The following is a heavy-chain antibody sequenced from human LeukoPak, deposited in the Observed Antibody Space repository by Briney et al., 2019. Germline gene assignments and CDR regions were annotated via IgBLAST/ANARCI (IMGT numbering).Heavy chain of an antibody. V-gene: IGHV1-18*01. CDR3: ARSGAVVRDYVWGSYRYTY. D-gene: IGHD3-16*02. Sequence: ASVKVSCKASGYTFTSYGISWVRQAPGQGLEWMGWISAYNGNTNYAQKLQGRVTMTTDTSTSTAYMELRSLRSDDTAVYYCARSGAVVRDYVWGSYRYTYWGQGTLVTVSS. CDR2: ISAYNGNT. CDR1: GYTFTSYG. J-gene: IGHJ4*02.